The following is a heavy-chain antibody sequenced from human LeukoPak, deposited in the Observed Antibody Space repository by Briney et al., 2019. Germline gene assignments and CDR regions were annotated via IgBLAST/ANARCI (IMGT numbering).Heavy chain of an antibody. J-gene: IGHJ6*02. CDR1: GDSIYSYY. CDR2: IYYSGST. V-gene: IGHV4-59*01. Sequence: PSETLSLTCTVSGDSIYSYYWSWIRQPPGKGLEWIGYIYYSGSTNYNPSLKSRVTISLDTSKNQFSLKLSSVTAADTAMYYCARDWGVADDYYYYGMDVWGQGTTVTVSS. D-gene: IGHD6-19*01. CDR3: ARDWGVADDYYYYGMDV.